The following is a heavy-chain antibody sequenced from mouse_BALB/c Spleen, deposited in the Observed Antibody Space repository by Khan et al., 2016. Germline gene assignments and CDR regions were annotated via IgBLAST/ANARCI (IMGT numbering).Heavy chain of an antibody. J-gene: IGHJ3*01. V-gene: IGHV2-5-1*01. D-gene: IGHD2-1*01. CDR1: GFSLTTYV. CDR2: IWRGGST. Sequence: QVQLKESGPSLVQPSQSLSITCTVSGFSLTTYVVHWVRQSPGKGLEWLGVIWRGGSTDYNAAFMSRLRITKDNSKSQVFFKMNSLQADDTAIYYCAKVDYYASDGAWFAYWGQGSLVTVSA. CDR3: AKVDYYASDGAWFAY.